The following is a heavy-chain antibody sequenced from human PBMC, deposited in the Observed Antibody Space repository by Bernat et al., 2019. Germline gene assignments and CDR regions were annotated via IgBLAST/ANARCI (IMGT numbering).Heavy chain of an antibody. V-gene: IGHV3-23*01. CDR1: GFTFSSYA. Sequence: EVQLLESGGGLVQPGGSLRLSCAASGFTFSSYAMSWVRQAPGKGLEWVSAISGSGGRPSSADSVKGRVTSDRDNSKNTLYLQMNSLGAEDTAVYYCAKDGGWELLSPFDYWGQGTLVTVSS. J-gene: IGHJ4*02. CDR2: ISGSGGRP. D-gene: IGHD1-26*01. CDR3: AKDGGWELLSPFDY.